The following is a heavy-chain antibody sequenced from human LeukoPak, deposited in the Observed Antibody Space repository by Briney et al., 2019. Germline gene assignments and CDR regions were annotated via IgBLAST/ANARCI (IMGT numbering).Heavy chain of an antibody. CDR1: GFTFSTYG. D-gene: IGHD2-15*01. Sequence: GGSLRLSCAASGFTFSTYGMSWVRLAPGKGLEWVSAVSSTGGTTYYADSVKGRFTISRDDSKNTLFLQINSLRAEDTAVYYCAKNGDRGAFCSGGTCYPYYYYYMDVWGKGTTVTISS. J-gene: IGHJ6*03. CDR3: AKNGDRGAFCSGGTCYPYYYYYMDV. CDR2: VSSTGGTT. V-gene: IGHV3-23*01.